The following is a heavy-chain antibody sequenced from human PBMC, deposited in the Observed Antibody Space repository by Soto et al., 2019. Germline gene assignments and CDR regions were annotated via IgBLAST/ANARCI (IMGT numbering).Heavy chain of an antibody. CDR1: GGSISDSSHY. Sequence: LEILSLTCTVSGGSISDSSHYWAWIRQPPGKGLEWIATINYSGRTYYNPSLRSRVTISVDTSRDQFSLNLNSVTAADTAVYYCARHFGNYGDWAFDFWGQGTLVTVS. CDR3: ARHFGNYGDWAFDF. CDR2: INYSGRT. V-gene: IGHV4-39*01. D-gene: IGHD4-17*01. J-gene: IGHJ4*02.